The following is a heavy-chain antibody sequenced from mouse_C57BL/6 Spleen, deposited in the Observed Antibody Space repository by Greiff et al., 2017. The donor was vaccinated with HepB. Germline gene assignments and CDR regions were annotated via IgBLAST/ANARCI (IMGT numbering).Heavy chain of an antibody. CDR1: GFTFSNYW. CDR2: IRLKSDNYAT. Sequence: EVKLMESGGGLVQPGGSMKLSCVASGFTFSNYWMNWVRQSPEKGLEWVAQIRLKSDNYATHYAESVKGRFTISRDDSKSSVYLQMNNLRAEDTGIYYCTPDYYGSSYVRWYFDVWGTGTTVTVSS. J-gene: IGHJ1*03. CDR3: TPDYYGSSYVRWYFDV. D-gene: IGHD1-1*01. V-gene: IGHV6-3*01.